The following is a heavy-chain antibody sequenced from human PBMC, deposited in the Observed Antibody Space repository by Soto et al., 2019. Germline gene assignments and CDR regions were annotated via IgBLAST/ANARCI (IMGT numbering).Heavy chain of an antibody. D-gene: IGHD2-2*01. CDR3: ARDYCISSSCKGGV. J-gene: IGHJ6*02. Sequence: ASVKVSCKASGYTFTSYYIHWVRQAPGQGLEWMGMINPSGASTSYAQKFQGRVTMTRDTSTSTVYMELSSLRSEDTAVYYCARDYCISSSCKGGVWGQGTTFTVPS. CDR2: INPSGAST. CDR1: GYTFTSYY. V-gene: IGHV1-46*01.